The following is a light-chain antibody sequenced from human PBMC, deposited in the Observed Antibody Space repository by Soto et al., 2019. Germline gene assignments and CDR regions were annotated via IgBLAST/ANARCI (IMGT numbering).Light chain of an antibody. Sequence: DIQMTQSPSSLSASVGDRVTITCRASQGISNYLAWYQQKPGKVPKLLIYAASTVQSGVPSRFSGSGSGTDFNLTISSLQPEDGATYYCQKYNSAPSTFGQGTKVEIK. V-gene: IGKV1-27*01. CDR3: QKYNSAPST. CDR1: QGISNY. J-gene: IGKJ1*01. CDR2: AAS.